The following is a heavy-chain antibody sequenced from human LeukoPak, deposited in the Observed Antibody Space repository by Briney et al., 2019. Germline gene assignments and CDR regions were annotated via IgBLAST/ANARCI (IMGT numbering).Heavy chain of an antibody. D-gene: IGHD3-22*01. CDR1: GYSISSGYY. V-gene: IGHV4-38-2*02. CDR2: IYYSGST. CDR3: ARDSVYDSSGYFDY. J-gene: IGHJ4*02. Sequence: SETLSLTCIVSGYSISSGYYWGWIRQHPGKGLEWIGYIYYSGSTNYNPSLESRITISVDTSKNQFSLKLSSVTAADTAVYYCARDSVYDSSGYFDYWGQGTLVTVSS.